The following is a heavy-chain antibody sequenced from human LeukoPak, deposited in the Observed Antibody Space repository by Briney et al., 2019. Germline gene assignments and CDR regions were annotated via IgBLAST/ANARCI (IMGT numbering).Heavy chain of an antibody. J-gene: IGHJ4*02. V-gene: IGHV1-2*02. Sequence: GASVKVSCKASGYTFTGYYMHWVRQAPGQGLEWMGWINPNSGGTNYAQKLQGRLTMTTDTSTSTAYMELRSLRSDDTAVYYCARDHSSSGQLFDYWGQGTPVTVSS. D-gene: IGHD6-13*01. CDR2: INPNSGGT. CDR1: GYTFTGYY. CDR3: ARDHSSSGQLFDY.